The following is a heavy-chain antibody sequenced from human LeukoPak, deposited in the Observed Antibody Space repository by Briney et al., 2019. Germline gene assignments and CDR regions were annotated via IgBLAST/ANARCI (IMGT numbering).Heavy chain of an antibody. CDR3: ARDRRVCSGGSCYSMFDY. Sequence: GGSLRLSCAASGFTVSSNYMSWVRQAPGKGLEWVSVIYSGGSTYYADSVKGRFTISRDNSKNTLYLQMNSLRAEDTAVYYCARDRRVCSGGSCYSMFDYWGQGTLVTVSS. CDR1: GFTVSSNY. D-gene: IGHD2-15*01. J-gene: IGHJ4*02. V-gene: IGHV3-53*01. CDR2: IYSGGST.